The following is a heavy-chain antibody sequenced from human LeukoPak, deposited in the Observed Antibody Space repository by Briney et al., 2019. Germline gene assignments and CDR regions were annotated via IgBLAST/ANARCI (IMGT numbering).Heavy chain of an antibody. CDR2: IYHSGST. Sequence: SETLSLTCAVSGGSISSGGYSWSWIRQPPGKGLEWIGYIYHSGSTYYNPSLKSRVTISVDRSKNQFSLKLSSVTAADTAVYYCARGPLGYFDYWGQGTLVTVSS. D-gene: IGHD3-10*01. J-gene: IGHJ4*02. CDR1: GGSISSGGYS. CDR3: ARGPLGYFDY. V-gene: IGHV4-30-2*01.